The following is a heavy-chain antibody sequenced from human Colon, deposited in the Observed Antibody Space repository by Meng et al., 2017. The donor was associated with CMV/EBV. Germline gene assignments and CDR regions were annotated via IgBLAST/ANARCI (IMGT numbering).Heavy chain of an antibody. J-gene: IGHJ5*02. D-gene: IGHD3-16*01. Sequence: QVQLGECGGGLVEPGGSLRLSCAAPGFIFSDYYISWIREALGKGLEWVSYISPTGSDTNYADSVRGRFIIPRDNAKNSLFLQMSILTAEDTAVYYCVKGHTMINPWGQGTLVTVSS. CDR1: GFIFSDYY. CDR3: VKGHTMINP. CDR2: ISPTGSDT. V-gene: IGHV3-11*05.